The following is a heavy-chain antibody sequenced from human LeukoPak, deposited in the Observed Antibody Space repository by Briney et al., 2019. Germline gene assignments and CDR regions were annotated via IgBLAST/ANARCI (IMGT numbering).Heavy chain of an antibody. J-gene: IGHJ4*02. CDR3: ARDMRLEWVRGVPAN. D-gene: IGHD3-10*01. CDR2: INPNSGGT. V-gene: IGHV1-2*02. CDR1: GYTFTGYY. Sequence: ASVTVSCTASGYTFTGYYMHWVRQAPGQGLEWMGWINPNSGGTNYAQKFQGRVTMTRDTSISTAYMELSRLRSDDTAVYYCARDMRLEWVRGVPANWGQGTLVTVSS.